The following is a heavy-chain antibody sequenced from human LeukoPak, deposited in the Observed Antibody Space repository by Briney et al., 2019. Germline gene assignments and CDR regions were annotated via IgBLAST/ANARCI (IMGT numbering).Heavy chain of an antibody. Sequence: PWRSLILSCAASGFTFSNYGMHWVRQAPGEGLEWVALISNDGNDKYYADSVKGRFTISRDNSKNTLFLQMNSLRAEDTAVYYCAKQGACTNGVCYPHYFAYWGQGSLVTVSS. CDR2: ISNDGNDK. J-gene: IGHJ4*02. CDR3: AKQGACTNGVCYPHYFAY. V-gene: IGHV3-30*18. D-gene: IGHD2-8*01. CDR1: GFTFSNYG.